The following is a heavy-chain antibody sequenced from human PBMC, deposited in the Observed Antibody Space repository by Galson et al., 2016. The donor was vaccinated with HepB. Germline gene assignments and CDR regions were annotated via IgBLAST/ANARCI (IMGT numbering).Heavy chain of an antibody. V-gene: IGHV1-58*01. Sequence: SVKVSCKASGFSFSSSAVHWVRQTRGQRLEWIGWIVVGSGNTNYAQKFQERVTITRVLSPGTAYMELSSLRSEDTAVYYCAGYDFWSGYYGYYFDNWGQGTLFTVSS. CDR2: IVVGSGNT. CDR3: AGYDFWSGYYGYYFDN. J-gene: IGHJ4*02. CDR1: GFSFSSSA. D-gene: IGHD3-3*01.